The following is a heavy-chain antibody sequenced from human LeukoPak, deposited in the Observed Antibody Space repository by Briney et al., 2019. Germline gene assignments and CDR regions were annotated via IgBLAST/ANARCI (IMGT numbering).Heavy chain of an antibody. CDR3: SLEGSSWYRYFQH. J-gene: IGHJ1*01. V-gene: IGHV3-7*05. CDR1: GFTFSSYW. D-gene: IGHD6-13*01. CDR2: IKQDGSEK. Sequence: GGSLRLSCSASGFTFSSYWMSWVRQAPGKGLEWVANIKQDGSEKYYVDSVKGRFTISRDNAKNSLYLQMNSLRAEDTAVYYSSLEGSSWYRYFQHWGQGTLVTVSS.